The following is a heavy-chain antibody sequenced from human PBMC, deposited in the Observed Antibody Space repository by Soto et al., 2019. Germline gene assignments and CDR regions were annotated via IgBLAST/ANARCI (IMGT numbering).Heavy chain of an antibody. CDR1: GYSFTSYW. D-gene: IGHD6-6*01. J-gene: IGHJ6*02. CDR3: ARRDSSSFGKVLHYYYGMDV. Sequence: GESLKISCKGSGYSFTSYWIGWVRQMPGKGLEWMGIIYPGDSDTRYSPSFQGQVTISADKSISTAYLQWSSLKASDTAMYYCARRDSSSFGKVLHYYYGMDVWGQGTTVTVSS. V-gene: IGHV5-51*01. CDR2: IYPGDSDT.